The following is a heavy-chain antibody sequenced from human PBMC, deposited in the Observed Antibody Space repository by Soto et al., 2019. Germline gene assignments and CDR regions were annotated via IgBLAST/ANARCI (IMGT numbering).Heavy chain of an antibody. CDR3: ARKLGYCSGGSCYNDAFDI. CDR2: IIPILGIA. D-gene: IGHD2-15*01. Sequence: QVQLVQSGAEVKKPGSSVKVSCKASGGTFSSYTISWVRQAPGQGLEWMGRIIPILGIANYAQKFQGRVTITADKSTSKAYMELSSLRSEDTAVYYCARKLGYCSGGSCYNDAFDIWGQGTMVTVSS. CDR1: GGTFSSYT. J-gene: IGHJ3*02. V-gene: IGHV1-69*02.